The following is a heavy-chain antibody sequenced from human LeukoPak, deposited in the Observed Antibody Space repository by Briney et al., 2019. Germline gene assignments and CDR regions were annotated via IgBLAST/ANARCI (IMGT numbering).Heavy chain of an antibody. CDR3: ATENRNWNDNAFDI. CDR2: INPNSGGT. D-gene: IGHD1-1*01. J-gene: IGHJ3*02. CDR1: GYTFTGYY. Sequence: ASVKVPCKASGYTFTGYYMHWVRQAPGQGLEWMGWINPNSGGTNYAQKFQGRVTMTRDTSISTAYMELSRLRSDDTAVYYCATENRNWNDNAFDIWGQGTMVTVSS. V-gene: IGHV1-2*02.